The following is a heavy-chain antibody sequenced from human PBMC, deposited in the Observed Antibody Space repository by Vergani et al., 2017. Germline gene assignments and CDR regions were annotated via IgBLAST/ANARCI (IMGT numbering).Heavy chain of an antibody. CDR1: GFSFNTYW. Sequence: EVQLVESGGGSVQSGGSLRLSCVASGFSFNTYWMHWVRQVPGKGLMWVARIDEYGNRATYGDFETGRFTISRDNAKNTVFLQMNNLRADDAGVYFCARDGTDIFVSSSDYSHLLYYWGQGILVTVSS. D-gene: IGHD3-22*01. CDR3: ARDGTDIFVSSSDYSHLLYY. CDR2: IDEYGNRA. V-gene: IGHV3-74*03. J-gene: IGHJ4*02.